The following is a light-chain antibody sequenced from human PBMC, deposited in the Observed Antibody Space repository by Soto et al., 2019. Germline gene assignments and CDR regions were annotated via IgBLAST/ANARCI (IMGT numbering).Light chain of an antibody. Sequence: EIVLTQSPGTLSLSPGERATLSCRASQSVSSSYLAWYQQKPSQAPRLLIYGASSRATGIPDRFSGSGSGTDFTLTISRLEPEDFAVYYCQQYGSSPGTFGGGTKVXIK. V-gene: IGKV3-20*01. J-gene: IGKJ4*01. CDR2: GAS. CDR3: QQYGSSPGT. CDR1: QSVSSSY.